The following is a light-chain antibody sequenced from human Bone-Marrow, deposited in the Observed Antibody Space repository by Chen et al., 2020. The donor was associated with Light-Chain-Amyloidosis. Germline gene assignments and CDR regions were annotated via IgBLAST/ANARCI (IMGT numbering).Light chain of an antibody. V-gene: IGLV3-25*03. CDR3: QSADSSGTDEVI. Sequence: SYELTQPPSVSVSQGQTARITCSGDDLPTKYAYCYQQKPGQAPVLVIHRDTERPSGISERFSGSSSGTTATLTISGVQAEDEADYHCQSADSSGTDEVIFGGGTKLTVL. CDR1: DLPTKY. J-gene: IGLJ2*01. CDR2: RDT.